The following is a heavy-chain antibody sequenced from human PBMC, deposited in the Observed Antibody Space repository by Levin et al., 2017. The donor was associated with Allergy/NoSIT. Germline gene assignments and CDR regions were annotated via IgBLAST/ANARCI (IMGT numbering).Heavy chain of an antibody. J-gene: IGHJ4*02. Sequence: PGGSLRLSCAASGFTFSSYSMNWVRQAPGKGLEWVSSISSSSSYIYYADSVKGRFTISRDNAKNSLYLQMNSLRAEDTAVYYCAREGSSSHRKSGYYFDYWGQGTLVTVSS. CDR2: ISSSSSYI. D-gene: IGHD6-13*01. CDR1: GFTFSSYS. CDR3: AREGSSSHRKSGYYFDY. V-gene: IGHV3-21*01.